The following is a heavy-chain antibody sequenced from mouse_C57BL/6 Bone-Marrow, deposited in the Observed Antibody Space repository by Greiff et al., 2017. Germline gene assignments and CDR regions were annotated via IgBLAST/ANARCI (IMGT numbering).Heavy chain of an antibody. CDR1: GYTFTSYW. CDR3: AIGIYYEYDWFAY. J-gene: IGHJ3*01. CDR2: IYPSDSET. V-gene: IGHV1-61*01. Sequence: QVQLQQPGAELVRPGSSVKLSCKASGYTFTSYWMDWVKQRPGQGLEWIGNIYPSDSETHYNQKFKDKATLTVDKSSSTAYMQLSSLTSEDSAVYYCAIGIYYEYDWFAYWGQGTLVTVSA. D-gene: IGHD2-4*01.